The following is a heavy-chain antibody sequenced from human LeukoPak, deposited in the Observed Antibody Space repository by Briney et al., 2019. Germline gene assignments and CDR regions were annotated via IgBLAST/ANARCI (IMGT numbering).Heavy chain of an antibody. V-gene: IGHV1-2*02. J-gene: IGHJ4*02. CDR3: ARPAGGDNYLDY. CDR1: GYTFTGYY. D-gene: IGHD2-2*01. CDR2: INPNSGGT. Sequence: EASVKVSCKASGYTFTGYYMHWVRQAPGQGLEWMGWINPNSGGTNYAQKFQGRVTMTRDTSISTAYMELSRLRSDDTAVYYCARPAGGDNYLDYWGQGTLVTVSS.